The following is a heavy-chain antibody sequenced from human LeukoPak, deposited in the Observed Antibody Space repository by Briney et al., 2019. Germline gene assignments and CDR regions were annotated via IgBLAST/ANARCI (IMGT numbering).Heavy chain of an antibody. CDR1: GYTFTSYE. Sequence: VGSLRLSCEASGYTFTSYEMNWVRQAPGKGLEWVSYINRSGDTIYSADSVKGRFTISRDNAKNSLYLQMNSLRPEDTAVYYCARGRAGNGYFDYWGEGTLVTVSS. J-gene: IGHJ4*02. V-gene: IGHV3-48*03. CDR2: INRSGDTI. CDR3: ARGRAGNGYFDY.